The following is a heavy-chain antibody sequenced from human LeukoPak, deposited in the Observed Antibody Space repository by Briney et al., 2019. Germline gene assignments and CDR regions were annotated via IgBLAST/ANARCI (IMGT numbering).Heavy chain of an antibody. J-gene: IGHJ2*01. CDR1: GYPFGSYG. CDR3: ARVQVVKVDSYFDV. V-gene: IGHV1-18*01. D-gene: IGHD5-12*01. CDR2: ISAYKGNT. Sequence: ASVKVSCKASGYPFGSYGMSWVRQAPGQGLEWMGWISAYKGNTNYAQKFQGRVTMTTDTSTSTGYMELRSLRSDDTAVYYCARVQVVKVDSYFDVWGRGTLFTVSS.